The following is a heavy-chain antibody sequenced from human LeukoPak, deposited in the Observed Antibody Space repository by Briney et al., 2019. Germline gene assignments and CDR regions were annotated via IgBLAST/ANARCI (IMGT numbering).Heavy chain of an antibody. CDR1: GGSISSYY. V-gene: IGHV4-59*08. CDR3: ARHAGADGINWYSLDY. Sequence: SETLSLTCTVSGGSISSYYWSWIRQPPGKGLEWIGFIYYSGSTNYNPSLKSRVTISVDTSKNQFSLKLSSVTAADTAVYYCARHAGADGINWYSLDYWGQGTLVTVSS. D-gene: IGHD6-13*01. CDR2: IYYSGST. J-gene: IGHJ4*02.